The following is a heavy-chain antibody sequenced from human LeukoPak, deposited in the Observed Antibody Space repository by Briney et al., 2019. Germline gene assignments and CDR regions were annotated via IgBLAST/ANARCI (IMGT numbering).Heavy chain of an antibody. D-gene: IGHD3-22*01. CDR1: GFTFSSYS. Sequence: GGSLRLSCAASGFTFSSYSMNWVRQAPGKGLEWVSSISSSSSYIYYVDSVKGRFTISRDNAKNSLYLQMNSLRAEDTAVYYCARDRYDSSGYYTEDFDYWGQGTLVTVSS. CDR3: ARDRYDSSGYYTEDFDY. V-gene: IGHV3-21*01. J-gene: IGHJ4*02. CDR2: ISSSSSYI.